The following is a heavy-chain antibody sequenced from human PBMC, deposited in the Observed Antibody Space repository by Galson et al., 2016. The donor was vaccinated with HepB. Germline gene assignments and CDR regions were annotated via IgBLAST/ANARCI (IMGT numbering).Heavy chain of an antibody. CDR2: IWHDGNNE. CDR3: ARVRSSSWVDS. D-gene: IGHD6-13*01. CDR1: GFSFSGHG. Sequence: SLRLSRAASGFSFSGHGMHWLRQAPGKGLEWVAAIWHDGNNENYAASVKGRFSISRDNSKSMLYLQMDSLRVEDIAVYYCARVRSSSWVDSWGQGTLVTVS. V-gene: IGHV3-33*01. J-gene: IGHJ4*02.